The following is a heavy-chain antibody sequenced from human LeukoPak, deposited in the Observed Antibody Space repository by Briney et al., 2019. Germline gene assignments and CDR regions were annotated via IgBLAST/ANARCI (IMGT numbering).Heavy chain of an antibody. D-gene: IGHD2-2*01. CDR2: ISGSGGST. V-gene: IGHV3-23*01. Sequence: GGSLRLSCAASGFTFSSYAMSWVRQAPGKGLEWVSAISGSGGSTYYADSVKGRFTISRDNSKNTLYLQMNSLRAEDTAVYYCAKPLVSAVVPASAFDIWGQGTIVTVSS. CDR3: AKPLVSAVVPASAFDI. CDR1: GFTFSSYA. J-gene: IGHJ3*02.